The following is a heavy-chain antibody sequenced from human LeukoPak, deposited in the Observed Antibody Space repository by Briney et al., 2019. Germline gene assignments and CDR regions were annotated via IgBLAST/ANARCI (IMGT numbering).Heavy chain of an antibody. V-gene: IGHV4-39*07. Sequence: SETLSLTCTVSGGSISSSSYYWGWIRQPPGKGLEWIGSIYYSGSTYYNPSLKSRVTISVDTSKNQFSLKLSSVTAADTAVYYCAREKGIAAAGNWFDPWGQGTLVTVSS. CDR2: IYYSGST. CDR3: AREKGIAAAGNWFDP. J-gene: IGHJ5*02. D-gene: IGHD6-13*01. CDR1: GGSISSSSYY.